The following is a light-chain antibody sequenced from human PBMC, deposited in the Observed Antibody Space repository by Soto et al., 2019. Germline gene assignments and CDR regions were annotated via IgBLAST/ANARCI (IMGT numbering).Light chain of an antibody. V-gene: IGLV2-8*01. CDR3: HSYAGSNIYV. J-gene: IGLJ1*01. CDR1: SSDVGGYNY. Sequence: QSVLTQPPSASGSPGQSVTISCTGTSSDVGGYNYVSWYQQRPGKAPQLILYEVTKRPSGVPGRFSGSKSGNTASLTVSGLQAEDEADYSCHSYAGSNIYVFGTGTKVTVL. CDR2: EVT.